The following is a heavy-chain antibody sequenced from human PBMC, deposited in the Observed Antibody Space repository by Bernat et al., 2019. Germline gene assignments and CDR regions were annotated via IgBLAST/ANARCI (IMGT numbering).Heavy chain of an antibody. J-gene: IGHJ5*02. CDR1: GFTFSSYA. V-gene: IGHV3-30*01. CDR3: AREEAGQWLDWFDP. CDR2: ISYDGSNK. D-gene: IGHD6-19*01. Sequence: QVQLVESGGGVVQPGRSLRLSCAASGFTFSSYAMHWVRQAPGKGLEWVAVISYDGSNKYYADSVKGRFTISRDNYKNTLYLQMNSLRAEDTAVYYCAREEAGQWLDWFDPWGQGTLVTVSS.